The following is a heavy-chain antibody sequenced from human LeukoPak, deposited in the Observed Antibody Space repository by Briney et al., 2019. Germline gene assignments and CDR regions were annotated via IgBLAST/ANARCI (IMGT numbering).Heavy chain of an antibody. CDR3: ARVAPTTMVRGVIEYYFDY. J-gene: IGHJ4*02. CDR1: GGTFSSYA. V-gene: IGHV1-69*13. D-gene: IGHD3-10*01. CDR2: IIPIFGTA. Sequence: GASVKVSCEASGGTFSSYAISWVRQAPGQGLEWMGGIIPIFGTANYAQKFQGRVTITADESTSTAYMELSSLRSEDTAVYYCARVAPTTMVRGVIEYYFDYWGQGTLVTVSS.